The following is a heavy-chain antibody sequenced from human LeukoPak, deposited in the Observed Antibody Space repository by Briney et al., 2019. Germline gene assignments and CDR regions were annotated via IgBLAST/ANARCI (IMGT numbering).Heavy chain of an antibody. J-gene: IGHJ4*02. CDR2: ISYDGSNK. V-gene: IGHV3-30*04. CDR3: ARDGMGHYDSSGYWPGYYFDY. Sequence: GGSLRLSCAASGFTFSSYAMHWVRQAPGKGLEWVAVISYDGSNKYYADSVKGRFTISRDNSKNTLYLQMNSLRAEDTAVYYCARDGMGHYDSSGYWPGYYFDYWGQGTLVTVSS. CDR1: GFTFSSYA. D-gene: IGHD3-22*01.